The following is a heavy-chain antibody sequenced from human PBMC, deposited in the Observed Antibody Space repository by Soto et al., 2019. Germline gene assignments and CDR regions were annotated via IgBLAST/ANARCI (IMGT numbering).Heavy chain of an antibody. J-gene: IGHJ6*02. V-gene: IGHV4-30-4*01. CDR3: ARDRPLNTFGGVIVRYYYGMDV. CDR1: GGSISSGDYY. Sequence: PSETLSLTCTVSGGSISSGDYYWSWIRQPPGKGLEWIGYIYYSGSTYYNPSLKSRVTISVDTSKNQFSLKLSSVTAADTAVYYCARDRPLNTFGGVIVRYYYGMDVWGQGTTVTVSS. D-gene: IGHD3-16*02. CDR2: IYYSGST.